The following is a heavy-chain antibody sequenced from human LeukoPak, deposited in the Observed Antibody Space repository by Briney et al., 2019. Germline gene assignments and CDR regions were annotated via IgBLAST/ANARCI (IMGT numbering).Heavy chain of an antibody. CDR3: ARDYSNLHFDY. J-gene: IGHJ4*02. CDR1: GYTLTSYG. CDR2: ISAYNGNT. V-gene: IGHV1-18*01. Sequence: APVKVSCKASGYTLTSYGISWVRQAPGQGPEWMGWISAYNGNTNYAQKLQGRVTMTTDTSTSTVYMELSSLRSEDTAVYYCARDYSNLHFDYWGQGTLVTVSS. D-gene: IGHD4-11*01.